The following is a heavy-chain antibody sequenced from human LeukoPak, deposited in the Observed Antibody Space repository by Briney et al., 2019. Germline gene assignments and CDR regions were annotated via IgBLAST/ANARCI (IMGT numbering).Heavy chain of an antibody. CDR2: IKEDGSEK. J-gene: IGHJ4*02. V-gene: IGHV3-7*01. CDR3: ARDPSSLRDSYDY. Sequence: GGSLRLSCAVSGFTFSRYWMNWIRQSPGKGPEWVANIKEDGSEKNYVDSVKGRFTISRDNTKKSLYLQMNSLRVEDTGVYYCARDPSSLRDSYDYWGQGTLVTVSS. CDR1: GFTFSRYW.